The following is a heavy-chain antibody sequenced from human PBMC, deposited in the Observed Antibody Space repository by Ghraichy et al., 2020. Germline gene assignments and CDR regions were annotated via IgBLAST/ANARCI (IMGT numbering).Heavy chain of an antibody. CDR3: ARADRSERPCSSAACYAGFYYGLDV. J-gene: IGHJ6*02. V-gene: IGHV3-48*01. CDR2: ISSVSHMI. CDR1: GFSFDIYS. Sequence: GSLRLSCAASGFSFDIYSMNWVRQAPGKGLEWVAYISSVSHMIYYADSVKGRFTVSRDNDKNSLVLEMNGLRAEDTAVYYCARADRSERPCSSAACYAGFYYGLDVWGPGTTVTVSS. D-gene: IGHD6-19*01.